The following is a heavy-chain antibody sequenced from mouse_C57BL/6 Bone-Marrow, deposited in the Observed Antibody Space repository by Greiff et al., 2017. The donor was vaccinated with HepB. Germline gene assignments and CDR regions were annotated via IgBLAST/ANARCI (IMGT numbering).Heavy chain of an antibody. CDR1: GYTFTSYW. D-gene: IGHD1-1*01. CDR3: ARWGVLRALYFDY. CDR2: INPSSGYT. V-gene: IGHV1-7*01. Sequence: VQLQQSGAELAKPGASVKLSCKASGYTFTSYWMHWVKQRPGQGLEWIGYINPSSGYTKYNQKFKDKASLTADKSSSTAYMQLSSLTYEDSAVYYCARWGVLRALYFDYWGQGTTLTVSS. J-gene: IGHJ2*01.